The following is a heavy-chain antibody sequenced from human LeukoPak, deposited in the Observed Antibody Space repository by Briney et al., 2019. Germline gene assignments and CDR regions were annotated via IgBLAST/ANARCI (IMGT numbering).Heavy chain of an antibody. CDR1: GFTFSRYG. J-gene: IGHJ4*02. CDR2: ISYDGTNS. V-gene: IGHV3-30*03. Sequence: GGSLRLSCAASGFTFSRYGMHWVRQAPGKGLEWVAGISYDGTNSYYADSVKGRFTISRDNSKSTLYLQINNLRPEDTAVYYCARGHRATTYYFDYWGQGTLVTVSS. D-gene: IGHD1-14*01. CDR3: ARGHRATTYYFDY.